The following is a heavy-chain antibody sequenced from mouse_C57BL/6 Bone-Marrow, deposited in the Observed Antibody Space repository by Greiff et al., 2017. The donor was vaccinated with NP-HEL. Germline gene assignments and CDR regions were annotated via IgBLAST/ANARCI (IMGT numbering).Heavy chain of an antibody. V-gene: IGHV1-18*01. CDR1: GYTFTDYN. D-gene: IGHD2-3*01. CDR3: ARSTYDGYYAGFAY. Sequence: VQLKQSGPELVKPGASVKIPCKASGYTFTDYNMDWVKQSHGKSLEWIGDINPNNGGTIYNQKFKGKATLTVDKSSSTAYMELRSLTSEDTAVYYCARSTYDGYYAGFAYWGQGTLVTVSA. J-gene: IGHJ3*01. CDR2: INPNNGGT.